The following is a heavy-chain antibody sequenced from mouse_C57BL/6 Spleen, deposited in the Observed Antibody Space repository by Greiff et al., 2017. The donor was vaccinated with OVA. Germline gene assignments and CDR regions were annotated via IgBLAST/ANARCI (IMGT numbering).Heavy chain of an antibody. Sequence: QVQLQQSGAELVRPGTSVKVSCKASGYAFTNYLIEWVKQRPGQGLEWIGVINPGGGGTNYNEKFKGKATLTADKSSSTAYMQLSSLTSEDSAVYFCARWDPDGDYGAMDYWGQGTSVTVSS. CDR1: GYAFTNYL. J-gene: IGHJ4*01. CDR2: INPGGGGT. V-gene: IGHV1-54*01. CDR3: ARWDPDGDYGAMDY. D-gene: IGHD2-13*01.